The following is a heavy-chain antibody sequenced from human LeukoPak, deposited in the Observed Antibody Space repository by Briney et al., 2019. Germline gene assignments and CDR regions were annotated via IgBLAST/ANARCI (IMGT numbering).Heavy chain of an antibody. CDR3: ARDPTNYYDSSGS. CDR2: IWYDGSNK. V-gene: IGHV3-33*01. Sequence: PGGSLRLSCAASGFTFSSYGMHWVRQAPGKGLEWVAVIWYDGSNKYYADSVKGRFTISRDNAKNSLYLQMNSLRAEDTAVYYCARDPTNYYDSSGSWGQETLVTVSS. D-gene: IGHD3-22*01. CDR1: GFTFSSYG. J-gene: IGHJ5*02.